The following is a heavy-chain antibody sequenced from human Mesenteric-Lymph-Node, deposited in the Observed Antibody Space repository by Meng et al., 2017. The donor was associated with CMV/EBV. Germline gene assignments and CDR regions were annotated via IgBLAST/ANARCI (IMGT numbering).Heavy chain of an antibody. CDR2: INPSNGGA. V-gene: IGHV1-2*02. Sequence: VSCKASGYTFTGSYIHWVRQDPGQGLEWVGWINPSNGGAMYAQKFQDRVSMTRDSSINTAYMELGSLKFDDTAVYYCAKEGSGANDYWGQGTLVTVSS. CDR3: AKEGSGANDY. D-gene: IGHD2-8*02. J-gene: IGHJ4*02. CDR1: GYTFTGSY.